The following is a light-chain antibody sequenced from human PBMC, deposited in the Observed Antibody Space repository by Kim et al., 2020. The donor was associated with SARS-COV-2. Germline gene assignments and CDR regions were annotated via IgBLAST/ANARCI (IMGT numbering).Light chain of an antibody. CDR3: QSRDTSDNHPV. Sequence: ALGQTVRITCQGDSLRNYYASWYQQRPGQAPVLVIYGKYNRPSGIPDRFSGSSSVNTASLTITGAQAEDEADYYCQSRDTSDNHPVFGTGTKVTVL. V-gene: IGLV3-19*01. J-gene: IGLJ1*01. CDR2: GKY. CDR1: SLRNYY.